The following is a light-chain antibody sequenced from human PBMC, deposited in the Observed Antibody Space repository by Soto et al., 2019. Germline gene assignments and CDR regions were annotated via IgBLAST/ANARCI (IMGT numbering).Light chain of an antibody. V-gene: IGLV2-14*01. CDR2: GVK. CDR1: GRDIGAYDY. J-gene: IGLJ1*01. Sequence: QSALTQPASVSGSPGQSITISCTGSGRDIGAYDYVSWYQQHPGKAHKLLIYGVKNRPSGVSYRFSASKSAFTASLTISGLQAEDEAHYYCSSYTTSYFYVFGPGTKVTVL. CDR3: SSYTTSYFYV.